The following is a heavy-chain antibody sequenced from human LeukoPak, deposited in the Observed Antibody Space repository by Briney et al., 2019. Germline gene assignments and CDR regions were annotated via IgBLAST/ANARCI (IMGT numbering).Heavy chain of an antibody. CDR1: GFTFSNAW. J-gene: IGHJ4*02. Sequence: TGGSLRLSCAASGFTFSNAWMSWVRQAPGKGLEWVSVIYSGGSTYYADSVKGRFTISRHNSKNTLYLQMNSLRAEDTAVYYCARGWLQFYNFDYWGQGTLVTVSS. CDR2: IYSGGST. D-gene: IGHD5-24*01. V-gene: IGHV3-53*04. CDR3: ARGWLQFYNFDY.